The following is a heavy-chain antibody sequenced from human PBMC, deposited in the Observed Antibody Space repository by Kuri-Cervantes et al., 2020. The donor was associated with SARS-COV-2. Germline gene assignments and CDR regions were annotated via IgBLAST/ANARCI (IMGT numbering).Heavy chain of an antibody. J-gene: IGHJ4*02. D-gene: IGHD1-26*01. V-gene: IGHV3-30*02. CDR2: IRYDGSNK. Sequence: GGSLRLSCAASGFTFSGSAMHWVRQAPGKGPEWVAFIRYDGSNKYYADSVKGRFTISRDNSKNTLYLQMNSLRAEDTAVYYCAKDVAVGAHGVFDYWGQGTLVTVSS. CDR3: AKDVAVGAHGVFDY. CDR1: GFTFSGSA.